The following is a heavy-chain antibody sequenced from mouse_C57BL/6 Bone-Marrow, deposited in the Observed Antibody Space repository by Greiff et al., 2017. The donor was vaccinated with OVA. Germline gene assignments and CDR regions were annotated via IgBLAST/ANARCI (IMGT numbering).Heavy chain of an antibody. Sequence: VMLVESGAELARPGASVKLSCKASGYTFTSYGISWVKQRTGQGLEWIGEIYPRSGNTYYNEKFKGKATLTADKSSSTAYMELRSLTSEDSAVYFCARRGKTLSWFAYWGQGTLVTVSA. CDR2: IYPRSGNT. V-gene: IGHV1-81*01. J-gene: IGHJ3*01. CDR1: GYTFTSYG. CDR3: ARRGKTLSWFAY. D-gene: IGHD1-1*01.